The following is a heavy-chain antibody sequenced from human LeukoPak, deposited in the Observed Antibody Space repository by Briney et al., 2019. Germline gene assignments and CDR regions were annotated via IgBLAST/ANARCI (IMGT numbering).Heavy chain of an antibody. Sequence: PGGSLRLSCAASGFTFSSYSLSWVRQAPGKGLEWIAYISSRSSTIYYADSVKGRFTISRDNAQNSLYLQMNSLRAEDTAVYYCARDVPRLAVSGTGLDYWGQGTLVTLSS. V-gene: IGHV3-48*04. CDR1: GFTFSSYS. J-gene: IGHJ4*02. CDR3: ARDVPRLAVSGTGLDY. CDR2: ISSRSSTI. D-gene: IGHD6-19*01.